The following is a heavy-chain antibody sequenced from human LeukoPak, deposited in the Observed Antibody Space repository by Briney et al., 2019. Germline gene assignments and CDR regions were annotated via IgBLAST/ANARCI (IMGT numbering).Heavy chain of an antibody. D-gene: IGHD3-22*01. J-gene: IGHJ3*02. V-gene: IGHV4-31*03. CDR1: GGSISSGGYY. CDR2: IYYSGST. Sequence: SQTLSLTCTVSGGSISSGGYYWSWIRQHPGKGLEWIGYIYYSGSTYYNPSLKSRVTISVDTSKNQFSLKLSSVTAAVTAVYYRAITGRDYYDSSGYYGAFDIWGQGTMVTVSS. CDR3: AITGRDYYDSSGYYGAFDI.